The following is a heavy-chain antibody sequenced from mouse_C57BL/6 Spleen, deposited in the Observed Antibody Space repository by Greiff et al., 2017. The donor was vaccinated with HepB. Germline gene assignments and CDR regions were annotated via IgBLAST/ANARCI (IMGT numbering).Heavy chain of an antibody. V-gene: IGHV1-82*01. CDR2: IYPGDGDT. CDR1: GYAFSSSW. D-gene: IGHD2-1*01. CDR3: ARRGNDRGNFYAMDY. Sequence: QVQLQQSGPELVKPGASVKISCKASGYAFSSSWMNWVKQRPGTGLEWIGRIYPGDGDTNYNGKFKGKATLTAYTSSSTAYMQLSSLTSEDSAVYFCARRGNDRGNFYAMDYWGQGTSVTVSS. J-gene: IGHJ4*01.